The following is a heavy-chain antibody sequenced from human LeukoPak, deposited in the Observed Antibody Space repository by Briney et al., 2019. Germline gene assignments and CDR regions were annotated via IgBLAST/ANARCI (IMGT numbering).Heavy chain of an antibody. J-gene: IGHJ4*02. CDR3: ARARGSGWYYFDY. D-gene: IGHD6-19*01. CDR1: GFTVSSNY. V-gene: IGHV3-66*01. CDR2: IYSGGST. Sequence: PGGSLRLSCAASGFTVSSNYMSWVRQAPGKGLEWVSLIYSGGSTYYADPAKDRFFISRDNSKNTLYLQMNSLRTEDTAVYYCARARGSGWYYFDYWGQGTLVTVSS.